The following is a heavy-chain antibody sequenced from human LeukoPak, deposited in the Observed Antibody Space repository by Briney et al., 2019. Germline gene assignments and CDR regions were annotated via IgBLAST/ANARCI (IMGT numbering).Heavy chain of an antibody. D-gene: IGHD2-8*01. CDR3: ARLRRGVRQMNFDY. CDR1: GGSISSSSSY. Sequence: SETLSLTCTVSGGSISSSSSYWGWIRQPPGKGLEWIGSIYYSGSTYYNPSLKSRVTISVDTSKNQFSLKLSSVTAADTAVYYCARLRRGVRQMNFDYWGQGTLVTVSS. V-gene: IGHV4-39*01. J-gene: IGHJ4*02. CDR2: IYYSGST.